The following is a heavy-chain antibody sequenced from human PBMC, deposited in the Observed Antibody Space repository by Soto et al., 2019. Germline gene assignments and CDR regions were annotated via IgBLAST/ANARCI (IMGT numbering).Heavy chain of an antibody. CDR1: GFTFTSSA. V-gene: IGHV1-58*01. CDR2: IVVGSGNT. D-gene: IGHD2-2*01. Sequence: SVKVSCKASGFTFTSSAVQWVRQARGQRLEWIGWIVVGSGNTNYAQKFQERVTITRDMSTSTAYMELSSLRSEDTAVYYCAADEYCSSTSCYAYYYYGMDVWGQGTTVTVAS. CDR3: AADEYCSSTSCYAYYYYGMDV. J-gene: IGHJ6*02.